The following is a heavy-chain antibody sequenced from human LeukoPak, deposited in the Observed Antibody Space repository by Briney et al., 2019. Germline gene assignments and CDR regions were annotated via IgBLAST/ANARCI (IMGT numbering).Heavy chain of an antibody. Sequence: SETLSLTCAVYGGSFSGYYWSWIRQPSGKGLEWIGEINHSGSTNYNPSLKSRVTISVDTSKNQFSLKLSSVTAADTAVYYCARVKRFAMDVWGQGTTVTVSS. J-gene: IGHJ6*02. CDR2: INHSGST. CDR1: GGSFSGYY. CDR3: ARVKRFAMDV. V-gene: IGHV4-34*01. D-gene: IGHD3-3*01.